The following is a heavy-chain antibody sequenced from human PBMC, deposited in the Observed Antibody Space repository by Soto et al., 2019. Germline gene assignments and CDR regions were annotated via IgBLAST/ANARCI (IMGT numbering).Heavy chain of an antibody. D-gene: IGHD6-6*01. CDR2: VNHSGST. Sequence: SETLSLTCAVYGGSFSGYYWSWIRQPPGKGLEWIGEVNHSGSTNYNPSLKSRVTISVDTSKNQFSLKLSSVTAADTAVYYCARAGSSSYPVDYWGQGTLVTVSS. CDR3: ARAGSSSYPVDY. V-gene: IGHV4-34*01. J-gene: IGHJ4*02. CDR1: GGSFSGYY.